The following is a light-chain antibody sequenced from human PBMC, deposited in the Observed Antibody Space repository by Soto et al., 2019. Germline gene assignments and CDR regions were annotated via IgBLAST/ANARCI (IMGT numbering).Light chain of an antibody. CDR2: DVS. Sequence: QSALTQPASVSGSPGQSITISCTGTSSDVGGYNYVSWYQHHPGKAPKLMIYDVSNRPSGVSNRFSGSKSGNTASLTISGLQAEDEADYYCSSYTSINILWVFGGGTKLTVL. J-gene: IGLJ3*02. CDR3: SSYTSINILWV. V-gene: IGLV2-14*03. CDR1: SSDVGGYNY.